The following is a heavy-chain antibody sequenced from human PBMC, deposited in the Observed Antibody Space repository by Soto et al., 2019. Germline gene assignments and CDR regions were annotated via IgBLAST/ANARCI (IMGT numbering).Heavy chain of an antibody. CDR3: AKDWGGDYDY. CDR1: GIIFSNFA. D-gene: IGHD3-16*01. Sequence: GGSLRLSXAASGIIFSNFAMSWVRQAPGKGLEWVSTITGGGDSTYYADSVKGRFTISRDNSKNTLDLQMNSLRAEDTAVYYCAKDWGGDYDYWGQGTLVTVSS. CDR2: ITGGGDST. V-gene: IGHV3-23*01. J-gene: IGHJ4*02.